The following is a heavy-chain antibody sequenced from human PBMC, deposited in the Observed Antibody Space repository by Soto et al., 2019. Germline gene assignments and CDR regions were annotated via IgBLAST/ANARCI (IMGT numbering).Heavy chain of an antibody. CDR3: AKDLVRGRYSYGGGWFDP. V-gene: IGHV3-23*01. CDR1: GFTFSSYA. Sequence: GGSLRLSCAASGFTFSSYAMSWVRQAPGKGLEWVSAISGSGGSTYYADSVKGRFTISRDNSKNTLYLQMNSLRAEDTAVYYCAKDLVRGRYSYGGGWFDPWGQGTLVTVSS. D-gene: IGHD5-18*01. CDR2: ISGSGGST. J-gene: IGHJ5*02.